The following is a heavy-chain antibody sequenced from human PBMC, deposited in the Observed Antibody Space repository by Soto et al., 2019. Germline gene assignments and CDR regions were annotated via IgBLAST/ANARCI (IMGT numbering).Heavy chain of an antibody. CDR3: ARGNPITMIVVVAPDFDY. Sequence: EVQLVESGGGLVQPGGSLRLSCAASGFTFSSYSMNWVRQAPGEGREGVSYISSSSSTIYYADSVKGRFTISRDNAKNSLYLQMNSLRDEDTAVYYCARGNPITMIVVVAPDFDYWGQGTLVTVSS. V-gene: IGHV3-48*02. J-gene: IGHJ4*02. CDR2: ISSSSSTI. CDR1: GFTFSSYS. D-gene: IGHD3-22*01.